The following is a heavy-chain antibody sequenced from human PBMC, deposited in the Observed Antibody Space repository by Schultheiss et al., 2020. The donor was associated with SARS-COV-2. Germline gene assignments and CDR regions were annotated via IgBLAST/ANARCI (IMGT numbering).Heavy chain of an antibody. V-gene: IGHV4-59*08. D-gene: IGHD3-22*01. CDR3: ARHPTDSSGYAFDY. J-gene: IGHJ4*02. CDR2: INRSGTT. CDR1: GGSISSYY. Sequence: SETLSLTCTVSGGSISSYYWSWIRQPPGKGLEWIGEINRSGTTNYNPSLKSRVTMSVDTSKNQFSLKLSSVTAADTAVYYCARHPTDSSGYAFDYWGQGTLVTVSS.